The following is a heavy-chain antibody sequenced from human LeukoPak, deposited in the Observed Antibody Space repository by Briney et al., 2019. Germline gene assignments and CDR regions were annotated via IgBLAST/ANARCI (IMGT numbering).Heavy chain of an antibody. Sequence: GGSLRRYCAASGFTVSSYSRDWVRQAPGKGWEWVSSISSSSSYIYYADSVKGRFTISRDNAKNSLYLQMNSLRAEDTAVYYCARDSSIAVAGTGFDYWGQGTLVTVSS. CDR1: GFTVSSYS. V-gene: IGHV3-21*01. CDR3: ARDSSIAVAGTGFDY. J-gene: IGHJ4*02. D-gene: IGHD6-19*01. CDR2: ISSSSSYI.